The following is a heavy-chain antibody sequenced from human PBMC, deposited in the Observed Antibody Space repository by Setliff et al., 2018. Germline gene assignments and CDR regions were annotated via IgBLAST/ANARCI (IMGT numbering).Heavy chain of an antibody. CDR1: GYTFTDYY. CDR3: ARGYSYGYDSGYYFDY. CDR2: VDPEDGET. D-gene: IGHD5-18*01. Sequence: ASVKVSCKASGYTFTDYYMHWVQQAPGKGLEWMGRVDPEDGETIYAEKFQGRVTITADTSTDTAYMELSSLRSEDTAVYYCARGYSYGYDSGYYFDYWGQGTLVTVS. V-gene: IGHV1-69-2*01. J-gene: IGHJ4*02.